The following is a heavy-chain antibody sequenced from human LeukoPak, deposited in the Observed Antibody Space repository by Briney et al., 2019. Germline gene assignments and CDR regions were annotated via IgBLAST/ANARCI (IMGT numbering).Heavy chain of an antibody. CDR1: GYTFTGYY. J-gene: IGHJ5*02. CDR2: INPNSGGT. V-gene: IGHV1-2*02. CDR3: ARRKRGIAAADP. Sequence: GASVKVSCKASGYTFTGYYMHWVRQAPGQWPEWMGWINPNSGGTNCAQKFQGRVTMSRDTSISTAYMELSRLRSDDTAVYYCARRKRGIAAADPWGQGTLVTVSS. D-gene: IGHD6-13*01.